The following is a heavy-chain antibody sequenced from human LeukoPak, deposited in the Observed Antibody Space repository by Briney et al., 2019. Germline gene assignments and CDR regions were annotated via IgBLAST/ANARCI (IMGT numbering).Heavy chain of an antibody. CDR2: ISSSSSYI. CDR1: GFTFSSYS. CDR3: ARPGYSYGQYYYYYGMDV. V-gene: IGHV3-21*01. Sequence: GGSLRLSCAASGFTFSSYSMNWVRQAPGKGLEWVSSISSSSSYIYYADSVKGRFTISRDNAKNSLYLQMNSLRAEDTAVYYCARPGYSYGQYYYYYGMDVWGQGTTATVSS. J-gene: IGHJ6*02. D-gene: IGHD5-18*01.